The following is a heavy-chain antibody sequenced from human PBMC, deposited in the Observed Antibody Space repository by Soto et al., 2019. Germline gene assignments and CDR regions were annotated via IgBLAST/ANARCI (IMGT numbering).Heavy chain of an antibody. Sequence: GASVKVSCKASGYTFTGYYMHWVRQAPGQGLEWMGWINPNSGGTSYAQKFQGWVTMTRDTSISTAYMELSRLRSDDTAVYYCARRYCTTGVCYKAGMDVWGQGTTVTVSS. V-gene: IGHV1-2*04. D-gene: IGHD2-8*01. CDR2: INPNSGGT. J-gene: IGHJ6*02. CDR1: GYTFTGYY. CDR3: ARRYCTTGVCYKAGMDV.